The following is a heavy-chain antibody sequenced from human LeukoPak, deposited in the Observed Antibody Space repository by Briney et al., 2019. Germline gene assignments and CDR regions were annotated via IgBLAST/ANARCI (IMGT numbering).Heavy chain of an antibody. CDR3: ARGVRGGDRPFDY. J-gene: IGHJ4*02. Sequence: PSETLSLTCTVSGGSTTSYYWSWIRQPPGKGLEWIGYIYYSGSTNYNPSLKSRVTISVDTSKNQFSLKLSSVTAADTAVYYCARGVRGGDRPFDYWGQGTLVTVSS. CDR2: IYYSGST. V-gene: IGHV4-59*01. D-gene: IGHD3-10*01. CDR1: GGSTTSYY.